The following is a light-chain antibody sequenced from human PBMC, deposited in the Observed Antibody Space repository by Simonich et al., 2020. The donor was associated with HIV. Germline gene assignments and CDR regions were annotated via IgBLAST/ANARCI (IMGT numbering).Light chain of an antibody. CDR1: QSVLYSSNNKKY. CDR3: QQYYSTPPT. V-gene: IGKV4-1*01. J-gene: IGKJ1*01. CDR2: WAS. Sequence: DIVMTQSPDSLAVSLGERATINCKSSQSVLYSSNNKKYLAWYQQKPGQPPKLLIYWASTRESVVPDRFSGSGSGTDFTLTISSLQAEDVAVYYCQQYYSTPPTFGQGTKVEIK.